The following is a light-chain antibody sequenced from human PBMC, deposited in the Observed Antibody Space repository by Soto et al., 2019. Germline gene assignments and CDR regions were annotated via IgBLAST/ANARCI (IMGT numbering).Light chain of an antibody. Sequence: EIVLTQSPGTLSLSPGERATLSCRASQSVSSSYLAWYQQKPGQAPRLLIYRASTRATGIPDRFSGSGSGKDFTLTIGRLEPEDFAVYYCQQYGSAPPWTFGQGTKVEIK. CDR2: RAS. J-gene: IGKJ1*01. CDR1: QSVSSSY. V-gene: IGKV3-20*01. CDR3: QQYGSAPPWT.